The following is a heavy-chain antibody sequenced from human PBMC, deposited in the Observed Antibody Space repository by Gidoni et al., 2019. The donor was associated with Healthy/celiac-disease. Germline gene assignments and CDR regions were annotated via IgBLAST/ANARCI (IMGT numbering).Heavy chain of an antibody. V-gene: IGHV1-69*01. D-gene: IGHD6-19*01. Sequence: QVQLVQSGAEVKKPGSSVKVSCKASGGTFSSYAISRVRQAPGQGLEWIGGIFPIFGTANYAQKFQGRVTITADESTSTAYMELSSLRSEDTAVYYCARASEDSSGWYEGYYYGMDVWGQGTTVTVSS. CDR1: GGTFSSYA. CDR2: IFPIFGTA. J-gene: IGHJ6*02. CDR3: ARASEDSSGWYEGYYYGMDV.